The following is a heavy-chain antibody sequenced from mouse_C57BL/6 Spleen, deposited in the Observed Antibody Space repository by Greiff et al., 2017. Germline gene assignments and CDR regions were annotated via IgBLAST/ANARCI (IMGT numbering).Heavy chain of an antibody. CDR1: GYTFTDYN. D-gene: IGHD4-1*01. J-gene: IGHJ2*01. CDR3: ARSLANCDWDFDY. Sequence: VQLQQSGPELVKPGASVKMSCKASGYTFTDYNMHWVKQSHGKSLEWIGYINPNNGGTSYNQKFKGKATLTVNKSSSTAYMELRSLTSEDSAVYYCARSLANCDWDFDYWGQGTTLTVSS. CDR2: INPNNGGT. V-gene: IGHV1-22*01.